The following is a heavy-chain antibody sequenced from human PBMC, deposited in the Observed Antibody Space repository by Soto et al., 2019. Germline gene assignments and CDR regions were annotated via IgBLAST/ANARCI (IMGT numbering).Heavy chain of an antibody. V-gene: IGHV1-18*01. Sequence: ASVKGSCKASGYTFINYGISWVRQAPGQGLEWMGWTTAYNGNTNYAQKFQNRVTMTTDTSTSTVYMELSSLRSEDTAAYYCARDLDSSGFPVDYYYGMDVWGQGTTVTVSS. CDR1: GYTFINYG. J-gene: IGHJ6*02. CDR3: ARDLDSSGFPVDYYYGMDV. CDR2: TTAYNGNT. D-gene: IGHD6-19*01.